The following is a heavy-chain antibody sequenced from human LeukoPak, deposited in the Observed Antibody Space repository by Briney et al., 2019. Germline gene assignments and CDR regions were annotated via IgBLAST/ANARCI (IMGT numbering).Heavy chain of an antibody. V-gene: IGHV1-24*01. D-gene: IGHD1-26*01. J-gene: IGHJ4*02. CDR1: GYTLTELS. CDR2: FDPEDGET. CDR3: ATAAGGVWELLSH. Sequence: ASVKVSCKVSGYTLTELSMNWVRQAPGKGLEWMGGFDPEDGETIYAQKFQGRATMTEDTSTDTAYMELSSLRSEDTAVYYCATAAGGVWELLSHWGQGTLVTVSS.